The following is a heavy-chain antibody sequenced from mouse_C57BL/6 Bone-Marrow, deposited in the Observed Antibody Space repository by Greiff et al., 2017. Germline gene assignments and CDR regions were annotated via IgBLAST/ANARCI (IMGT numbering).Heavy chain of an antibody. D-gene: IGHD1-1*01. CDR3: TTFNYYGSPAWFAY. V-gene: IGHV14-4*01. J-gene: IGHJ3*01. Sequence: EVQLQQSGAELVRPGASVKLSCTASGFNIKDDYMHWVKQRPEQGLEWIGWIDPENGDTEYASKFQGKATITADTSSNTAYLQLSSLTSEDTTVYYGTTFNYYGSPAWFAYWGQGTLVTVSA. CDR1: GFNIKDDY. CDR2: IDPENGDT.